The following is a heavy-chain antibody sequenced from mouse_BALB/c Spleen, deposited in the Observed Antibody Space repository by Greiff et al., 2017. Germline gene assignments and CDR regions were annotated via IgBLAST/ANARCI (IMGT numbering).Heavy chain of an antibody. J-gene: IGHJ3*01. CDR2: IYPGNSDT. Sequence: EVQLQQSGTVLARPGASVKMSCKASGYTFTSYWMHWVKQRPGQGLEWIGAIYPGNSDTSYHQKFKGKAKLTAVTSTSTAYMELSSLTNEDSAVYYCTRVDGYYWFAYWGQGTLVTVSA. D-gene: IGHD2-3*01. CDR3: TRVDGYYWFAY. CDR1: GYTFTSYW. V-gene: IGHV1-5*01.